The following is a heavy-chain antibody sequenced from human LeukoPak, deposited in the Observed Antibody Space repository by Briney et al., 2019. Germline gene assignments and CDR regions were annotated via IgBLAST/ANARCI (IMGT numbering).Heavy chain of an antibody. CDR2: INPNSGGT. D-gene: IGHD6-13*01. V-gene: IGHV1-2*06. J-gene: IGHJ4*01. CDR1: GYTLTGYY. Sequence: ASVKVACKASGYTLTGYYMDWVRQAPGQGLEWVGRINPNSGGTNYAQKFQGRVTMTRDTSISTAYMELSRLTAVYTAASYRARDRYSTSGYEYDYQGHGTPVTVSS. CDR3: ARDRYSTSGYEYDY.